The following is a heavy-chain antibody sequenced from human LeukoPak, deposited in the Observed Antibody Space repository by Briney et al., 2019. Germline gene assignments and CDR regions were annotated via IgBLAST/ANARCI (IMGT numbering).Heavy chain of an antibody. V-gene: IGHV3-23*01. CDR3: AKGPQLYSGYHPDY. D-gene: IGHD5-12*01. Sequence: GGSLRLSCAASGFTFSSDAMTWVRQAPGEGLEWVSTITGSDDTTYYADSVKGRFTISRDYSKNTVHLQLNNLRAEDTTMYYCAKGPQLYSGYHPDYWGQGTLATVSS. J-gene: IGHJ4*02. CDR1: GFTFSSDA. CDR2: ITGSDDTT.